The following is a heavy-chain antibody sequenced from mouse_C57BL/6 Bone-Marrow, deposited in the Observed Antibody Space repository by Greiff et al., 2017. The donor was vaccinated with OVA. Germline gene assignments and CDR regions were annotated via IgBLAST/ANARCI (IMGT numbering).Heavy chain of an antibody. D-gene: IGHD1-1*01. CDR3: ARYGSHGYFDV. J-gene: IGHJ1*03. CDR1: GFTFSSYG. Sequence: EVKVVESGGDLVKPGGSLKLSCAASGFTFSSYGMSWVRQTPDKRLEWVATISSGGSYTYYPDSVKGRFTISRDNAKNTLYLQMSSLKSEDTAMYYCARYGSHGYFDVWGTGTTVTVSS. V-gene: IGHV5-6*01. CDR2: ISSGGSYT.